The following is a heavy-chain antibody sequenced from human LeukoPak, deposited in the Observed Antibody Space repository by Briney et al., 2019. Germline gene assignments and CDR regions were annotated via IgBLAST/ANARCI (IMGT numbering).Heavy chain of an antibody. CDR1: GFTFSSYA. Sequence: GGSLRLSCAASGFTFSSYAMSWVRQAPGKGLEWVSAISGSGGSTYYADSVKGRFTISRDNSKNTLYLQMNSLRAEDTAVYYCARDSGYYGVTGRTDAFDIWGQGTMVTVSS. V-gene: IGHV3-23*01. D-gene: IGHD3-3*01. CDR3: ARDSGYYGVTGRTDAFDI. CDR2: ISGSGGST. J-gene: IGHJ3*02.